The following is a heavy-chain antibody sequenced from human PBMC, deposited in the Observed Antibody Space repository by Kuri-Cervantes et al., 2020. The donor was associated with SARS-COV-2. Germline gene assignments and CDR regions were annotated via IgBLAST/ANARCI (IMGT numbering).Heavy chain of an antibody. D-gene: IGHD1-7*01. CDR3: TRHVSGTSGWFDP. Sequence: GGSLRLSCAASGFTFSGSAMHWVRQASGKGLEWVGRIRSKANSYATAYAASVKGRFTISRDDSKNTAFLQMNGLKTEDTAIYYCTRHVSGTSGWFDPWGQGTLVTAPQ. CDR2: IRSKANSYAT. J-gene: IGHJ5*02. CDR1: GFTFSGSA. V-gene: IGHV3-73*01.